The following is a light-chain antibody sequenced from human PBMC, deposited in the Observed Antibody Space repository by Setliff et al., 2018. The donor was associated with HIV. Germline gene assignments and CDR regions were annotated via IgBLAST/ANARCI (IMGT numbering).Light chain of an antibody. Sequence: QSVLTQPPSASGTPGQRVTISCSGSSSNIGSNYVYWCQYFPVMAPKVLIYRNNQRPSGVPDRFSGSKSGTSASLAISGLRSEDEANYYCAAWDDSLRGPVFGGGTQLTVL. CDR1: SSNIGSNY. CDR2: RNN. J-gene: IGLJ3*02. V-gene: IGLV1-47*01. CDR3: AAWDDSLRGPV.